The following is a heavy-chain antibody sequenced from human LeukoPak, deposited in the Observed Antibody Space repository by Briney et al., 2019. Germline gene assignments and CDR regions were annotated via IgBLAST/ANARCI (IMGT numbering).Heavy chain of an antibody. CDR1: GFTFSSYS. CDR3: AREVPVVVPAAPDY. V-gene: IGHV3-21*01. Sequence: GGSLRLSCAASGFTFSSYSTNWVRQAPGKGLEWVSSISSSSSYIYYADSVKGRFTISRDNAKNSLYLQMNSLRAEDTAVYYCAREVPVVVPAAPDYWGQGTLVTVSS. D-gene: IGHD2-2*01. CDR2: ISSSSSYI. J-gene: IGHJ4*02.